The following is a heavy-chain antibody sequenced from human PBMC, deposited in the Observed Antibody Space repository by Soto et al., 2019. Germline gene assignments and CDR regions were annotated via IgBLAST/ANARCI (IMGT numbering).Heavy chain of an antibody. J-gene: IGHJ4*02. CDR2: INHSGST. CDR3: ARGSAGPYYDILTGYYRSFDY. Sequence: QVQLQQWGAGLLKPSETLSLTCAVYGGSFSGYYWSWIRQPPGKGLEWIGEINHSGSTNYNPSLKSRVTISVDTSKNQFSLKLSSVTAADTAVYYCARGSAGPYYDILTGYYRSFDYWGQGTLVTVSS. D-gene: IGHD3-9*01. CDR1: GGSFSGYY. V-gene: IGHV4-34*01.